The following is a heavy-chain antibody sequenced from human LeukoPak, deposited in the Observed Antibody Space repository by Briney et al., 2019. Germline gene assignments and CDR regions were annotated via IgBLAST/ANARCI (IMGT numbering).Heavy chain of an antibody. Sequence: SETLSLTCTVSGVSISSYYWSWIRQPPGKGLEWIGYLYYSGSTTYNPSLKSRVTISVDTSKNQFSLKLSSVTAADTAVYYCASYGDYLFDYWGQGTLVTVSS. CDR2: LYYSGST. D-gene: IGHD4-17*01. J-gene: IGHJ4*02. CDR3: ASYGDYLFDY. V-gene: IGHV4-59*12. CDR1: GVSISSYY.